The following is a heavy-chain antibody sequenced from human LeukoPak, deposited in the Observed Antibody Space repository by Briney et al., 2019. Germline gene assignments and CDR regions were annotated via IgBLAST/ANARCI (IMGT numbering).Heavy chain of an antibody. CDR2: TRNKANSYTT. Sequence: GGSLRLSCAASGFTFSDHYMDWVRQAPGKGLEWVGHTRNKANSYTTEYAASVKGRFTISRDDSKNSLYLQMNSLKTEDTAVYYCARGRNTAMGPAPVDFDYWGQGTLVTVSS. D-gene: IGHD5-18*01. V-gene: IGHV3-72*01. CDR3: ARGRNTAMGPAPVDFDY. CDR1: GFTFSDHY. J-gene: IGHJ4*02.